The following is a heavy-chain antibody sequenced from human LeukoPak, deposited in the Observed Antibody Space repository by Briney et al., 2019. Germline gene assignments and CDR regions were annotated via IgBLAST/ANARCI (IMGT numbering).Heavy chain of an antibody. CDR1: GGSFSGYY. CDR2: INHSGST. CDR3: ARGGHCSGGSCYRGFDP. V-gene: IGHV4-34*01. Sequence: PSETLSLTCAVYGGSFSGYYWSWIRQPPGKGLEWIGEINHSGSTNYNPSLKSRVTISVDTPKNQFSLKLSSVTAADTAVHYCARGGHCSGGSCYRGFDPWGQGTLVTVSS. D-gene: IGHD2-15*01. J-gene: IGHJ5*02.